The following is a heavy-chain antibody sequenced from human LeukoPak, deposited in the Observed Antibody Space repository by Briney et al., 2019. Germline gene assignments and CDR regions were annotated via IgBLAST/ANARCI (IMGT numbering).Heavy chain of an antibody. CDR3: ATPWSY. CDR2: ITGSSGNT. D-gene: IGHD3-3*01. V-gene: IGHV3-21*01. CDR1: GFPVSSYS. J-gene: IGHJ4*02. Sequence: GGSLRLSCAASGFPVSSYSWNWVRQAPGKGLEWVSSITGSSGNTYYADSVKGRFTISRDSARDSVDLQMNSLRVEDTGLYYCATPWSYWGQGTLVTVSS.